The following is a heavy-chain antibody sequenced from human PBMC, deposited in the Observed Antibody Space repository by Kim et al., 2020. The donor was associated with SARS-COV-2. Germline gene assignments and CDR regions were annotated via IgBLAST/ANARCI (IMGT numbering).Heavy chain of an antibody. V-gene: IGHV6-1*01. D-gene: IGHD2-15*01. CDR2: TYYRSKWYY. J-gene: IGHJ6*02. CDR1: GDSVSSNTAA. Sequence: SQTLSLTCAISGDSVSSNTAAWNWIRQSPSRGLEFLGRTYYRSKWYYDYAVSVKSRIIINPDTSKNQVSLQLNSVSPEDTAVYYCARCMVIAASGPRLPDVWGQGTTVIVSS. CDR3: ARCMVIAASGPRLPDV.